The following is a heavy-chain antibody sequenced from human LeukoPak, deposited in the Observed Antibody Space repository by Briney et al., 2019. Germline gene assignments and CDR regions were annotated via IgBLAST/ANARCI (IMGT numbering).Heavy chain of an antibody. D-gene: IGHD5-24*01. CDR1: GGSFSGYF. V-gene: IGHV4-34*01. CDR2: THYSGRI. J-gene: IGHJ4*02. CDR3: SRGTDAYKCGNS. Sequence: KPSENLFLNCAVYGGSFSGYFWTLIRQPPGEGVGLIGETHYSGRINYNPSLKSRVTISADTSNNHFSLKMNSVTAADTAVYYCSRGTDAYKCGNSWGQGTLVTVS.